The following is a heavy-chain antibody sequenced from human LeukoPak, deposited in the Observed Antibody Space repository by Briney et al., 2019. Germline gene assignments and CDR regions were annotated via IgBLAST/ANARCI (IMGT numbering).Heavy chain of an antibody. CDR2: ISGSGGST. D-gene: IGHD3-3*01. Sequence: GGSLRLSCAASGFAFSSYAMSWVRQAPGKGLEWVSAISGSGGSTYYADSVKGRFTISRDNSKNTLHLQMNSLRAEDTAVYYCAKRYDFWSGSQGHYYYYMDVWGKGTTVTVSS. CDR3: AKRYDFWSGSQGHYYYYMDV. J-gene: IGHJ6*03. CDR1: GFAFSSYA. V-gene: IGHV3-23*01.